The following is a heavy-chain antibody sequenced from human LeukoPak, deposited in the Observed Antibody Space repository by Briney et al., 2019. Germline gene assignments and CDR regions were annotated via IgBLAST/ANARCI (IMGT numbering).Heavy chain of an antibody. CDR3: ARESSSWSRGFDY. D-gene: IGHD6-13*01. Sequence: KPSETLSLTCTVSGGSISSYYWSWIRQPPGKGLEWIGYIYYSGSTNYNPSLKSRVTISVDTSKNQFSLKLSSVTAAGTAVYYCARESSSWSRGFDYWGQGTLVTVSS. J-gene: IGHJ4*02. CDR2: IYYSGST. V-gene: IGHV4-59*01. CDR1: GGSISSYY.